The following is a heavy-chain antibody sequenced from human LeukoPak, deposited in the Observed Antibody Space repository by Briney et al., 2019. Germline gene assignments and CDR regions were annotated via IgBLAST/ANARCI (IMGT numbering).Heavy chain of an antibody. CDR1: GFTFSSYS. J-gene: IGHJ3*02. D-gene: IGHD2/OR15-2a*01. Sequence: GGSLRLSCEASGFTFSSYSMNWVRQAPGRGLEWVSSITSSRSYIDYADSVKGRFTISRDNAKNSLYLQMNSLRAEDTAVYYCARENSLMGAFDIWGQGTMVTVSS. CDR3: ARENSLMGAFDI. CDR2: ITSSRSYI. V-gene: IGHV3-21*01.